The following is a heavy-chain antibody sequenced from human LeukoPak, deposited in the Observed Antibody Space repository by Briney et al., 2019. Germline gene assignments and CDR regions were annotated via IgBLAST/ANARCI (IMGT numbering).Heavy chain of an antibody. Sequence: PGGSLRLSCAASGFTFSSYAMHWVRQAPGKGLEWVAVISYDGSNKYYADSVKGRFTISRDNSENTLYLQMNSLRAEDTAVYYCARDWGSIVVVPAAPENYFDYWGQGTLVTVSS. CDR1: GFTFSSYA. CDR3: ARDWGSIVVVPAAPENYFDY. D-gene: IGHD2-2*01. V-gene: IGHV3-30*04. J-gene: IGHJ4*02. CDR2: ISYDGSNK.